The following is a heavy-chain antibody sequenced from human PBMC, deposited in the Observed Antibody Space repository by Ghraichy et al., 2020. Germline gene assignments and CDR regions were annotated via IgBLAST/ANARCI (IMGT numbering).Heavy chain of an antibody. CDR1: GFNVSSNF. J-gene: IGHJ6*02. CDR3: ARDRNGDATYYYGMDV. D-gene: IGHD2-15*01. Sequence: ESLNISCAASGFNVSSNFMSWVRQAPGKGLEWVSVIYSGGSTYYADSVKGRFTISRHNSKNTLYLQMNSLRVEDTAVYYCARDRNGDATYYYGMDVWGQGTTVTVSS. V-gene: IGHV3-53*04. CDR2: IYSGGST.